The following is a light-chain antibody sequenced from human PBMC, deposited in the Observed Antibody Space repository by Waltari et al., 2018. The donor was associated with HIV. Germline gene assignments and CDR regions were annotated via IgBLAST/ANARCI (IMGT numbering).Light chain of an antibody. CDR1: SSDVGGYNY. V-gene: IGLV2-14*01. J-gene: IGLJ3*02. CDR2: EVS. CDR3: SSYTTRSTPDPNWV. Sequence: QSALTQPASVSGSPGQSITISCTGTSSDVGGYNYVSWYQQHPGKAPKRMIFEVSKRPSGVSNRFSGSKSVNTASLTISGLQAEDEADYYCSSYTTRSTPDPNWVFGGGTKLTVL.